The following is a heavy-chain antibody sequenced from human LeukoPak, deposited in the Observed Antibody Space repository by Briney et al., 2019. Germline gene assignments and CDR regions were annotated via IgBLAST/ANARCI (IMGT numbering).Heavy chain of an antibody. V-gene: IGHV4-61*01. CDR1: GGSVSGGNYY. CDR2: IHYSGST. J-gene: IGHJ4*02. CDR3: ARTGSTRGY. D-gene: IGHD1-14*01. Sequence: PSETLSLTCTVSGGSVSGGNYYCSWTRQSPGKGLEWIGYIHYSGSTVYSPSLKGRVTMSIDTSKNQFSLNLSSVTAADTAVYYCARTGSTRGYWGQGTLVTVSS.